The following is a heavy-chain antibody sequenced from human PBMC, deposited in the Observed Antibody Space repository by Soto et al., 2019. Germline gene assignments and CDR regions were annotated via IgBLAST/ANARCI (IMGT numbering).Heavy chain of an antibody. D-gene: IGHD4-17*01. Sequence: SENLSLTCIVSGSSISSYYWSWIRQPPGKGLEWIGYLYYSGSTNYNLSLKSRVTMSVNTSKDQFALKLSSVTAADTAGYYCARSPYGDYDYYCMDLWGQGTAVTVAS. CDR2: LYYSGST. CDR3: ARSPYGDYDYYCMDL. V-gene: IGHV4-59*01. CDR1: GSSISSYY. J-gene: IGHJ6*02.